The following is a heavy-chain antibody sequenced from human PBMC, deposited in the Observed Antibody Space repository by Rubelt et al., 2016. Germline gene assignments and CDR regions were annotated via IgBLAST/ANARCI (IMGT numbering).Heavy chain of an antibody. CDR3: ATGYSSGWYVAY. CDR2: INAGTGNT. J-gene: IGHJ4*02. V-gene: IGHV1-3*01. D-gene: IGHD6-19*01. Sequence: QVQLVQSGAEVKKPGASVKVSCKAAGYSFTTYSIHWVRQAPGQRPEWMGWINAGTGNTEYSQKFQGRVTITRNTSASTAYMERSSLRSEDTAIYYCATGYSSGWYVAYWGQGTLVTVSS. CDR1: GYSFTTYS.